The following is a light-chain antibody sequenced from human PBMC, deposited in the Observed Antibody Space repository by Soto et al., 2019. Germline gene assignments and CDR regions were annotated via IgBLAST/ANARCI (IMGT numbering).Light chain of an antibody. CDR2: GAS. CDR3: QQLNTYPIT. Sequence: IQLTQSPSSLSASVGDRVTITCRARQGISSYLAWYQQKPGKAPKLLIYGASTLEGGVPFRFSGSGSGTDVTLTISSRQPEDFATYYCQQLNTYPITFGQGTRLEIK. J-gene: IGKJ5*01. V-gene: IGKV1-9*01. CDR1: QGISSY.